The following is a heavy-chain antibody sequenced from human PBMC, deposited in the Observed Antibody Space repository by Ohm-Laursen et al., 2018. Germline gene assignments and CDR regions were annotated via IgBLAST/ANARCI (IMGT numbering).Heavy chain of an antibody. V-gene: IGHV3-23*01. CDR3: ARQGRSGDSCYPEVGAVAGPGCY. Sequence: SLRLSCSASGFTFSVDAMTWVRQVPGKGLEWVSSISPIGDYIYYTDSVKGRFTISRDNSKNTLYLQMNSLRAEDTAVYYCARQGRSGDSCYPEVGAVAGPGCYWGQGTLVTVSS. D-gene: IGHD2-15*01. CDR1: GFTFSVDA. J-gene: IGHJ4*02. CDR2: ISPIGDYI.